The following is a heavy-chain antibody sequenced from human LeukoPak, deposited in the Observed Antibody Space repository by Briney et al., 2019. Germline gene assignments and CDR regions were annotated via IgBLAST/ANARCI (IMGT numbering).Heavy chain of an antibody. CDR2: ISSSGGDT. J-gene: IGHJ4*02. D-gene: IGHD6-13*01. CDR3: AKSSSSSGD. V-gene: IGHV3-23*01. Sequence: GGSLRLSCAASGFTFSSSAMSWVRQAPGKGLEWISAISSSGGDTYYTDSVKGRFTISRDNSKNTLYLQMNSLRVEDTAVYYCAKSSSSSGDWGQGTLVTVSS. CDR1: GFTFSSSA.